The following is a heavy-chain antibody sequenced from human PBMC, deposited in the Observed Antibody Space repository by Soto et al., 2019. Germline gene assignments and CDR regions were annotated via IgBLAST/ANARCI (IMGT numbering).Heavy chain of an antibody. CDR2: ISSSSSYI. D-gene: IGHD4-17*01. V-gene: IGHV3-21*01. CDR3: SRGPPLYGDSEA. J-gene: IGHJ1*01. CDR1: GFTFSSDS. Sequence: EVQLVESGGGLVKPGGSLRLSCAASGFTFSSDSMNWVRQAPGKGLEWVSSISSSSSYIYYADSVKGRFTISRDNSNNSPYLYMNTLRAEDTAVYYCSRGPPLYGDSEAWGQGTLVTVSS.